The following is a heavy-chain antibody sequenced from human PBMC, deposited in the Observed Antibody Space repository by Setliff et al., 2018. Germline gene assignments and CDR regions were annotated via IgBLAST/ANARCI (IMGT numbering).Heavy chain of an antibody. J-gene: IGHJ6*03. Sequence: PSETLSLTCTVSGGSISSSSYYWGWIRQPPGKGLEWIGSIYYSGSTYYNPSLKSRGTISVDTSKNQFSLKLSSVTAADAAVYYCARGQPTYDVWSGYNYYYYYMDVWGKGTTVTVSS. V-gene: IGHV4-39*07. CDR2: IYYSGST. CDR1: GGSISSSSYY. CDR3: ARGQPTYDVWSGYNYYYYYMDV. D-gene: IGHD3-3*01.